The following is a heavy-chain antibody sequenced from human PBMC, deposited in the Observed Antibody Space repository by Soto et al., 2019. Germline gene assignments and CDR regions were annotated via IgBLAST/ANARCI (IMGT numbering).Heavy chain of an antibody. V-gene: IGHV4-39*02. J-gene: IGHJ4*02. D-gene: IGHD6-19*01. CDR2: IYYSGST. CDR1: AGSISSSSYY. CDR3: AREFVGYSSGWYPYYFDY. Sequence: SETLSLTCTVSAGSISSSSYYWGWIRQPPGKELEWIGSIYYSGSTYYNPSLKSRVTISVDTSKNQLSLKLSSVTAADTAVYYCAREFVGYSSGWYPYYFDYWGQGTLVTVPQ.